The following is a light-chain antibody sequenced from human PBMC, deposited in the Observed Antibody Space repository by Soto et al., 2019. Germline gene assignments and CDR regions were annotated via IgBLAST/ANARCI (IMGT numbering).Light chain of an antibody. V-gene: IGLV2-14*01. CDR3: ISYTGSSTSYV. CDR1: RSDIGSYNY. CDR2: GVS. Sequence: QSSLTQPASVSGSPGQSITISCSGTRSDIGSYNYVAWYQPFPGKTPKILSYGVSNGPSGVSSRFSGSKSGNPASLTISVLQAEDEADYYCISYTGSSTSYVFGSGTKVTVL. J-gene: IGLJ1*01.